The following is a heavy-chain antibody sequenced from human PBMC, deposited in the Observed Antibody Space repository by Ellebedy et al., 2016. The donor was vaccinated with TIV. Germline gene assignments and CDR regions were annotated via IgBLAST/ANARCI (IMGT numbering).Heavy chain of an antibody. D-gene: IGHD3-10*01. J-gene: IGHJ6*02. CDR1: GFTFSSYG. Sequence: GESLKISXAASGFTFSSYGMHWVRQAPGKGLEWVAVIWYDGSNKYYADSVKGRFTISRDNFKNTLYLQMNSLRAEDTAVYYCAREPMVRGVIRRGYAMDVWGQGTTVTVSS. CDR3: AREPMVRGVIRRGYAMDV. CDR2: IWYDGSNK. V-gene: IGHV3-33*01.